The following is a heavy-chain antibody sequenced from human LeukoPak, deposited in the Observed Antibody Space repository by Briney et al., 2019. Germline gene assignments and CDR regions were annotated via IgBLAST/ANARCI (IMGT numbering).Heavy chain of an antibody. V-gene: IGHV3-7*01. CDR1: GFTFSDYW. CDR3: ARDRDYGSGRSYGLFDY. D-gene: IGHD3-10*01. CDR2: IKQDGSEK. Sequence: EGSLRLSCEASGFTFSDYWMSWVRQAPGKGLEWVANIKQDGSEKYYLDSVKGRFTISRDNAKNSLYLQMNSLRAEDTAVYYCARDRDYGSGRSYGLFDYWGQGSLVPSPQ. J-gene: IGHJ4*02.